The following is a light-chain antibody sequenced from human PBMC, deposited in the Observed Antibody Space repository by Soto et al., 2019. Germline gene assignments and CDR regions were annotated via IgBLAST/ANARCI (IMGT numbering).Light chain of an antibody. J-gene: IGKJ1*01. Sequence: DIQMTQSPSSLSASVGGRVTITCRASQSISSYLNWYQQKPGKAPKLLIYAASSLQSGVPSRFSGSGSGTDFTLTISSLQPEDFATYYCQQSYSIPPWTFGQGTKVQIK. V-gene: IGKV1-39*01. CDR3: QQSYSIPPWT. CDR1: QSISSY. CDR2: AAS.